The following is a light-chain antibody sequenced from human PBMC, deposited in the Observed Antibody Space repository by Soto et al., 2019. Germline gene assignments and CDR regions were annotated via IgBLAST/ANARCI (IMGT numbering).Light chain of an antibody. CDR1: QSVSSY. V-gene: IGKV3-11*01. CDR3: QQRSNWLIT. Sequence: VLTQSPATLSLSPGERATLSCRASQSVSSYLAWYQQKPGQAPRLLIYDASNRATGIPARFSGSGSGTDFTLTISSLEPEDFAVYYCQQRSNWLITFGQGTRLE. CDR2: DAS. J-gene: IGKJ5*01.